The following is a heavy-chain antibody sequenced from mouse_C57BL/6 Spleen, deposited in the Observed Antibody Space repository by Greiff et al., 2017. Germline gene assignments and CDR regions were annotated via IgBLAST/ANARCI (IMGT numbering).Heavy chain of an antibody. CDR2: IYPGSGST. J-gene: IGHJ3*01. V-gene: IGHV1-55*01. CDR1: GYTFTSYW. D-gene: IGHD1-1*01. Sequence: VQLQQPGAELVKPGASVKMSCKASGYTFTSYWITWVKQRPGQGLEWLGDIYPGSGSTNYNEKFKSKATLTVDTSSSTAYMQLSSLTSADSAVYYCAREEGRRDYYGSSWFAYWGQGTLVTVSA. CDR3: AREEGRRDYYGSSWFAY.